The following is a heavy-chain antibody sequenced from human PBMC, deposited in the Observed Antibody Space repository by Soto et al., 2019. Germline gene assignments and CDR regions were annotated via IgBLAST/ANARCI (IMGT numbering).Heavy chain of an antibody. CDR3: ARAIMIIFGEHYYYYYGMDV. CDR2: IYYSGST. J-gene: IGHJ6*02. Sequence: SETLSLTCTVSGGSISSYYWSWIRQPPGKGLEWIGYIYYSGSTNYNPSLKSRVTISVDTSKNQFSLKLSSVTAADTAVYYCARAIMIIFGEHYYYYYGMDVSGQATTVTVS. CDR1: GGSISSYY. V-gene: IGHV4-59*12. D-gene: IGHD3-16*01.